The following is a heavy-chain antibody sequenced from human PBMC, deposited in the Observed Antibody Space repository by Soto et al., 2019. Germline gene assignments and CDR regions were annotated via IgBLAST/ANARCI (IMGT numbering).Heavy chain of an antibody. Sequence: QVQLQESGPGLVKPSQTLSLTCTVSGGSISSGDYYWSWIRQPPGKGLEWIGYIYYSGRTYYNPSLKSRVTISVDTSRNQFSPTLSAVTAEDTAVYYCARAKTYLDYWGQGTPVTVSS. J-gene: IGHJ4*02. CDR3: ARAKTYLDY. CDR2: IYYSGRT. V-gene: IGHV4-30-4*01. CDR1: GGSISSGDYY.